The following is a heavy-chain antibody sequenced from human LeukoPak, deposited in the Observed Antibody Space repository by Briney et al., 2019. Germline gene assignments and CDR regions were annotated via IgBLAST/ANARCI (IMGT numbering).Heavy chain of an antibody. Sequence: SETLSLTCAVYGGSFSGYYWSWIRQPPGKGLEWIGEINHSGSTNYNPSLKSRVTISVDTSKNQFSLKLSSVTAADTAVYYCARPFAGYCSGGSCYHFDPWGQGTLVTVSS. J-gene: IGHJ5*02. CDR1: GGSFSGYY. CDR2: INHSGST. CDR3: ARPFAGYCSGGSCYHFDP. D-gene: IGHD2-15*01. V-gene: IGHV4-34*01.